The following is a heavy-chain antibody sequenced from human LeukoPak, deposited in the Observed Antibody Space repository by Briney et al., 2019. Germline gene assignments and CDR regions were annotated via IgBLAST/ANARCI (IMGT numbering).Heavy chain of an antibody. Sequence: GGSLRLSCAASGFTFSSYAMSWVRQAPGKGLEWVSATSGPGGSRDYADSVKGRFTISRDNSKNTLYLQMNSLRAEDTAIYYCAKKVGLVSAPLYYFDLWGQGTLVTVPS. CDR3: AKKVGLVSAPLYYFDL. CDR1: GFTFSSYA. D-gene: IGHD6-6*01. CDR2: TSGPGGSR. J-gene: IGHJ4*02. V-gene: IGHV3-23*01.